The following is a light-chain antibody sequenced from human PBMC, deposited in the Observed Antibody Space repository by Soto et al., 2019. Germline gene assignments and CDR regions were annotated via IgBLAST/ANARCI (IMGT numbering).Light chain of an antibody. CDR3: QQSNNWPPVAT. V-gene: IGKV3D-15*01. J-gene: IGKJ1*01. Sequence: EIVMTQSPATLSVSPGERATLSCRASQSVSSNLAWYQQKPGQAPRLLIYGASTMATGIPARFSGSGSGTELTLTTNSLHSEDFAVYYCQQSNNWPPVATFGKGTKVEIK. CDR2: GAS. CDR1: QSVSSN.